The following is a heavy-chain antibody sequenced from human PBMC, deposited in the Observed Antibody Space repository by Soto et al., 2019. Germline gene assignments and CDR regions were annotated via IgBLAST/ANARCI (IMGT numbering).Heavy chain of an antibody. D-gene: IGHD6-19*01. Sequence: GASVKVSCKASGGTFSSYAISWVRQAPGQGLEWMGGIIPIFGTANYAQKFQGRVTITADESTSTAYMELSSLRSEDTAVYYCATRRSIAVAGPRYYYYYYYGMDVWGQGTTVTVSS. V-gene: IGHV1-69*13. CDR3: ATRRSIAVAGPRYYYYYYYGMDV. J-gene: IGHJ6*02. CDR2: IIPIFGTA. CDR1: GGTFSSYA.